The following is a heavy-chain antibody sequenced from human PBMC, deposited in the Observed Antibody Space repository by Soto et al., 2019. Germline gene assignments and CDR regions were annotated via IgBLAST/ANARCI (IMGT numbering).Heavy chain of an antibody. J-gene: IGHJ4*02. CDR3: ARDRGSSRTLDY. D-gene: IGHD6-6*01. Sequence: WETLSLTCTVSGGSISSYYWSWIRQPPGKGLEWIGYIYYSGSTNYNPSLKSRVTISVDTSKNQFSLKLSSVTAADTAVYYCARDRGSSRTLDYWGQGTLVTVSS. CDR1: GGSISSYY. CDR2: IYYSGST. V-gene: IGHV4-59*01.